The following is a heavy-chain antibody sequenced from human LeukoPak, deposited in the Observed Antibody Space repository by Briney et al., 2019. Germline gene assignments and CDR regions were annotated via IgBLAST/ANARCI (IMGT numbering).Heavy chain of an antibody. CDR3: VRGGPSTWS. CDR2: INDDGSDT. CDR1: GFTFKLYW. Sequence: SGGSLRLSCAASGFTFKLYWMSWVRQVPGKRPVWVSRINDDGSDTIYADSVRGRFTISRDDAKNTVYLQMNNLRAEDTAVYYCVRGGPSTWSWGQGTLVTVSS. V-gene: IGHV3-74*01. D-gene: IGHD2-15*01. J-gene: IGHJ5*02.